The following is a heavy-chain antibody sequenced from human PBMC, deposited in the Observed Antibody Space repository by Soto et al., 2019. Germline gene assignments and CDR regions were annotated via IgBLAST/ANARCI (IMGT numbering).Heavy chain of an antibody. J-gene: IGHJ4*02. CDR3: ARGNVVAIDY. CDR1: GESFSVYY. Sequence: SETLSLTCAVYGESFSVYYWSWIRQPPGKGLEWMGEINQSGSTNYNASLKSRVTISVDTSNNQSSLKLSSVTAADTAVYYCARGNVVAIDYWGQGTLVTVPQ. CDR2: INQSGST. V-gene: IGHV4-34*01. D-gene: IGHD2-21*01.